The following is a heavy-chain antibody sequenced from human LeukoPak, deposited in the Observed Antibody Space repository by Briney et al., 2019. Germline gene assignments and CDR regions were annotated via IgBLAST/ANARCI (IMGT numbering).Heavy chain of an antibody. D-gene: IGHD6-19*01. CDR1: GGSIGSYY. V-gene: IGHV4-59*01. CDR3: ARGGIAVLFGY. CDR2: IYYSGST. J-gene: IGHJ4*02. Sequence: SETLSLTCTVSGGSIGSYYWSWIRQPPGKGLEWIGYIYYSGSTNYNPSLKSRVTISLDTSKNQFSLKLSSVTAADTAVYYCARGGIAVLFGYWGQGTLVTVSS.